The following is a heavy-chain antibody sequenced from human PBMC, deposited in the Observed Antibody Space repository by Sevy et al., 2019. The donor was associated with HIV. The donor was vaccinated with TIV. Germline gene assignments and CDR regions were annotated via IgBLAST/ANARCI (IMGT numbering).Heavy chain of an antibody. V-gene: IGHV3-23*01. J-gene: IGHJ4*02. D-gene: IGHD6-13*01. CDR2: INNSGGST. CDR1: GLTVNTYA. CDR3: VKERVGYISSWYYFDY. Sequence: GGSLRLSCAVSGLTVNTYAMSWVRQAPGKGLEWVAVINNSGGSTDYADSVRGRFSISRDNPNVYLEMNSLRVEDTAVYYCVKERVGYISSWYYFDYWGQGTLVTVSS.